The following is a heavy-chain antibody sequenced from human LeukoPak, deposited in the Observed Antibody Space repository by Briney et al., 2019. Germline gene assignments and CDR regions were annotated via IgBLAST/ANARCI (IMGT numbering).Heavy chain of an antibody. CDR3: APPLDP. CDR1: GFTFSSYR. V-gene: IGHV3-30*03. CDR2: ISYDGSNK. Sequence: GALRLSCAASGFTFSSYRMHWVRQAPGKGLEWVAVISYDGSNKYYADSVKGRFTISRDNSKNTLYLQMNSLRAEDTAVYYCAPPLDPWGQGTLVTVSS. J-gene: IGHJ5*02.